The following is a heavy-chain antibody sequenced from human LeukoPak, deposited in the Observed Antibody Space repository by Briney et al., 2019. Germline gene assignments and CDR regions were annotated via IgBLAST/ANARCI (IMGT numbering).Heavy chain of an antibody. CDR1: GGSISSGGYY. Sequence: SETLSLTYTVSGGSISSGGYYWSWIRQHPGKGLEWIGYIYYSGSTYYNPSLKSRVTISVGTSKNQFSLKLSSVTAADTAVYYCARTCGGDCYPAPGAFDIWGQGTMVTVSS. CDR3: ARTCGGDCYPAPGAFDI. V-gene: IGHV4-31*03. CDR2: IYYSGST. D-gene: IGHD2-21*02. J-gene: IGHJ3*02.